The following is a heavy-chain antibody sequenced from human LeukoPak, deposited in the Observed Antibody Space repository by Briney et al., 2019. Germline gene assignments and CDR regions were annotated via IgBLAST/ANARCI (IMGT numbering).Heavy chain of an antibody. V-gene: IGHV4-39*01. Sequence: NPSETLSLTCTVSGGSISSSSYYWGWIRQPPGKGLEWIGSIYYSGSTYYNPSLKSRVTISVDTSKNQFSLKLSSVTAADTAVYYCARQIAAVNFDYWGQGTLVTVSS. CDR3: ARQIAAVNFDY. CDR2: IYYSGST. J-gene: IGHJ4*02. CDR1: GGSISSSSYY. D-gene: IGHD6-13*01.